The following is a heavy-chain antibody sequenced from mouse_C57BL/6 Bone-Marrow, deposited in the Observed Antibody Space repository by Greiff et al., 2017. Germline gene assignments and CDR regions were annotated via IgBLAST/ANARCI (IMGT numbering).Heavy chain of an antibody. Sequence: EVKLQESGGGLVKPGGSLKLSCAASGFTFSDYGMHWVRQAPEKGLEWVAYISSGSSTIYYADTVKGRFTISRDNAKNTLFLQMTSLRSEDTAMYYCAYYGLWYFDVWGTGTTVTVSS. V-gene: IGHV5-17*01. CDR2: ISSGSSTI. D-gene: IGHD2-1*01. CDR3: AYYGLWYFDV. J-gene: IGHJ1*03. CDR1: GFTFSDYG.